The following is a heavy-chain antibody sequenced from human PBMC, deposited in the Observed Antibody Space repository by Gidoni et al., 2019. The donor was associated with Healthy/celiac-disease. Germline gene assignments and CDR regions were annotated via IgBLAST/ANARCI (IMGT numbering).Heavy chain of an antibody. V-gene: IGHV4-30-2*01. CDR1: GGPISSGGYA. CDR3: AREGYGDYLNWFDP. CDR2: IYHSGST. J-gene: IGHJ5*02. Sequence: QLQLQESGSGLVKPSQTLSLTCAVSGGPISSGGYAWSWIRQPPGKGLEWIGYIYHSGSTYYNPSIKSRVTISVDRSKNQFSLKLSSVTAADTAVYYCAREGYGDYLNWFDPWGQGTLVTVSS. D-gene: IGHD4-17*01.